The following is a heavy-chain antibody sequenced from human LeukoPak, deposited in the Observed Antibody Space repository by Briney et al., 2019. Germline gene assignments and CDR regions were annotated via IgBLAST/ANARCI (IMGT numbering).Heavy chain of an antibody. CDR2: IYYSVNT. Sequence: SQTLSLTCAVSGGSISSGGYSWSWIRQPPGKGLEWIGYIYYSVNTYYSPSLKSRVTISVDTSKNQFSLKLSSVTAADTAVYYCARVGRGIAVAGSDYWGQGTLVTVSS. CDR3: ARVGRGIAVAGSDY. CDR1: GGSISSGGYS. J-gene: IGHJ4*02. D-gene: IGHD6-19*01. V-gene: IGHV4-30-4*07.